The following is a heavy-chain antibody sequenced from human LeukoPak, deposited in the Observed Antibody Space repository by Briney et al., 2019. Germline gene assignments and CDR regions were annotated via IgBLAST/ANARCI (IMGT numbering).Heavy chain of an antibody. CDR3: ARDPQDIVVVPASGWFDP. CDR1: GGSISSSSYY. J-gene: IGHJ5*02. CDR2: IYYSGST. Sequence: PSETLSLTCTVSGGSISSSSYYWGWIRQPPGKGLEWIGSIYYSGSTYYNPSLKSRVTISVDTSKNQFSLKLNSVTAADTAVYYCARDPQDIVVVPASGWFDPWGQGTLVTVSS. V-gene: IGHV4-39*07. D-gene: IGHD2-2*01.